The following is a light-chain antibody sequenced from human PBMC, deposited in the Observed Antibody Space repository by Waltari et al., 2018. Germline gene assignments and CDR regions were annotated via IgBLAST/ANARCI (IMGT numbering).Light chain of an antibody. Sequence: QSVLTQPPSVSGAPGQRVTISCTGSSSNIGAGYDVNWYQQLPGTAPKLLIYGNSHRPSGVPDRFSGSKSGTSASLAITGLQAEDEADYYCQSYDSSLSGSAVFGTGTKVTVL. J-gene: IGLJ1*01. CDR2: GNS. V-gene: IGLV1-40*01. CDR3: QSYDSSLSGSAV. CDR1: SSNIGAGYD.